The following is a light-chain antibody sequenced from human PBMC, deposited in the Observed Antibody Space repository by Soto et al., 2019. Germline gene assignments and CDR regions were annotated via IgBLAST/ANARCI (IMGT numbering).Light chain of an antibody. CDR3: QQSYSTLYT. Sequence: DIQMTQSPSSLSASVGDRVTITCRASQSISSYLNWYQQKPGKAPKLLIYAGSSLQSGVPSRFSGSGSGTDFTLTISSLQPEDFVTYYCQQSYSTLYTFGQGTKLEIK. V-gene: IGKV1-39*01. CDR1: QSISSY. J-gene: IGKJ2*01. CDR2: AGS.